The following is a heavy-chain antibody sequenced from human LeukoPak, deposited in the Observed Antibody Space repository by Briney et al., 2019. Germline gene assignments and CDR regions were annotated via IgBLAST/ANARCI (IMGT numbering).Heavy chain of an antibody. J-gene: IGHJ4*02. D-gene: IGHD5-24*01. CDR1: GYTFTGYY. Sequence: ASVKVSCKASGYTFTGYYMHWVRQAPGQGLEWMGWVNPNNGVTNYAQKFQDRVTMTRDASISTACMELSRLTSDDTALYYCALGRRDGYNYADYWGQGTLVTVSS. CDR3: ALGRRDGYNYADY. V-gene: IGHV1-2*02. CDR2: VNPNNGVT.